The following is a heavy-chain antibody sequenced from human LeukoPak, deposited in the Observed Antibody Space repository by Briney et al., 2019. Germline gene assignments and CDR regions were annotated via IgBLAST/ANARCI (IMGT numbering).Heavy chain of an antibody. Sequence: GGSLRLSCAASGFTFSSYAMSWVRQAPGKGLEWVSAISGSGGSTYYADSVKGRFTISRDNSKNTLYLQMNSLRAEDTAVYYCTGYSSSWPYYYYYGMDVWGQGTTVTVSS. CDR1: GFTFSSYA. J-gene: IGHJ6*02. V-gene: IGHV3-23*01. D-gene: IGHD6-13*01. CDR3: TGYSSSWPYYYYYGMDV. CDR2: ISGSGGST.